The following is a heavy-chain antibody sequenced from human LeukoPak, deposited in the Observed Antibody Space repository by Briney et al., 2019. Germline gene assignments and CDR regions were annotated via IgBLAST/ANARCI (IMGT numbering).Heavy chain of an antibody. D-gene: IGHD2-8*01. CDR2: IYYSGST. J-gene: IGHJ4*02. V-gene: IGHV4-31*03. CDR3: ARAGSQLDPYCTNGVCFNFDY. Sequence: PSETLSLTRTVSGGSISSCGYYWSWIRQHPGTGLEWIGYIYYSGSTYYNPSLKSRVTISVDTSKNQFSLKLSSVTAADTAVYYCARAGSQLDPYCTNGVCFNFDYWGQGTLVTVSS. CDR1: GGSISSCGYY.